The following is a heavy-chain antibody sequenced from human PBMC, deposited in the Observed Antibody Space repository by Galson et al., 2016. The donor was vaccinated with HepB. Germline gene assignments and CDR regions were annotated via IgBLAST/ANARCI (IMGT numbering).Heavy chain of an antibody. V-gene: IGHV3-21*01. J-gene: IGHJ6*02. CDR2: ISSSSSYI. CDR3: ASFFGGYSYGYPNDYYCYGMDV. CDR1: GFTFSSYS. Sequence: SLRLSCAASGFTFSSYSMNWVRQAPGKGLEWVSSISSSSSYIYYADSVKGRFTISRDNAKNSLYLQMNSLRAEDTAVYYCASFFGGYSYGYPNDYYCYGMDVWGQGTAVTVSS. D-gene: IGHD5-18*01.